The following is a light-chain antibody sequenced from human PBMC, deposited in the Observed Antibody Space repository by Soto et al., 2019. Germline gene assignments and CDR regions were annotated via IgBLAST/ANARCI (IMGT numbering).Light chain of an antibody. CDR2: DNS. J-gene: IGLJ3*02. V-gene: IGLV1-51*01. CDR3: GTWDGSLSSAV. Sequence: QSVLTQPPSVSAAPGQKVTISCSGSSSNIGNNYVSWYQQLPGTAPKLLIYDNSKRPSGIPDRFSGSKSGTSATLGITGLQTGDEADYYCGTWDGSLSSAVFGRGTQLTVL. CDR1: SSNIGNNY.